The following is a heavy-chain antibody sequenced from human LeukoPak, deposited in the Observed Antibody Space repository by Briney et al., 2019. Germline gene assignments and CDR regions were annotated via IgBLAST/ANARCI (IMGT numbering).Heavy chain of an antibody. J-gene: IGHJ4*02. V-gene: IGHV4-39*07. CDR1: GGSISSSSYY. D-gene: IGHD2-2*01. Sequence: PSETLSLTCTVSGGSISSSSYYWGWIRQPPGKGLEWIGEINHSGSTNYNPSLKSRVTISVDTSKNQFSLKLSSVTAADTAVYYCARGFREEIVVVPAARSPFDYWGQGTLVTVSS. CDR2: INHSGST. CDR3: ARGFREEIVVVPAARSPFDY.